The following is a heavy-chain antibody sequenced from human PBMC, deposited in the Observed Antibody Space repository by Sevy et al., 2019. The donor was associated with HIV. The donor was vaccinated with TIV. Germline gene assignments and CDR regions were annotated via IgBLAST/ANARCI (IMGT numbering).Heavy chain of an antibody. V-gene: IGHV3-30*18. D-gene: IGHD6-6*01. CDR3: AKDRTPYSSSSIAWFDP. CDR2: ISYDGSNK. CDR1: GFTFSSYG. Sequence: GGSLRLSCAASGFTFSSYGMHWVRQAPDKGLEWVAVISYDGSNKYYADSVKGRFTISRDNSKNTLYLQMNSLRAEDTAVYYCAKDRTPYSSSSIAWFDPWGQGTLVTVSS. J-gene: IGHJ5*02.